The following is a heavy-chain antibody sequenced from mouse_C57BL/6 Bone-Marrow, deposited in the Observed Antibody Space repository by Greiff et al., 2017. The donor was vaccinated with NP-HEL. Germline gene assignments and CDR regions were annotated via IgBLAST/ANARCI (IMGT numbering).Heavy chain of an antibody. CDR3: AREEIYAMDY. J-gene: IGHJ4*01. V-gene: IGHV1-26*01. CDR2: INPNNGGT. CDR1: GYTFTDYY. Sequence: EVKLQQSGPELVKPGASVKISCKASGYTFTDYYMNWVKQSHGKSLEWIGDINPNNGGTSYNQKFKGKATLTVDKSSSTAYMELRSLTSEDSAVYYCAREEIYAMDYWGQGTSVTVSS.